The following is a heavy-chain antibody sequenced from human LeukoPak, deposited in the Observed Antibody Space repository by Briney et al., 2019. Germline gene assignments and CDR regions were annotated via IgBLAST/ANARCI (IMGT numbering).Heavy chain of an antibody. CDR1: GFTFSSYS. CDR2: ISSSSSYI. D-gene: IGHD2-15*01. Sequence: GGSLRLSCAASGFTFSSYSMNWVRRAPGKGLEWVSSISSSSSYIYYADSVKGRFTISRDNAKNSLYLQMNSLRAEDTAVYYCARDLGYCSGGSCYSTDYWGQGTLVTVSS. V-gene: IGHV3-21*01. J-gene: IGHJ4*02. CDR3: ARDLGYCSGGSCYSTDY.